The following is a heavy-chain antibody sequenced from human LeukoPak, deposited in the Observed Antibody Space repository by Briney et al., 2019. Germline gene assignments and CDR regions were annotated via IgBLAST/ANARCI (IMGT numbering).Heavy chain of an antibody. CDR1: GYTFTVYY. J-gene: IGHJ4*02. CDR3: ARVIAVAGIGFDY. Sequence: ASVKVSCKASGYTFTVYYMHWVRQAPGQGLEWMGWINPNSGGTNYAQKFQGRVTMTRDTSISTAYMELSRLRSDDTAVYYCARVIAVAGIGFDYWGQGTLVTVSS. V-gene: IGHV1-2*02. D-gene: IGHD6-19*01. CDR2: INPNSGGT.